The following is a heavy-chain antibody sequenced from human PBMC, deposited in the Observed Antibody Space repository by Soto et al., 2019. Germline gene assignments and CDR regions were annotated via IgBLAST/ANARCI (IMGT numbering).Heavy chain of an antibody. CDR3: ARGDYFFVMYY. Sequence: KTSETLSLTCTVSGGSISSYYWSWIRQPPGKGLEWIGYIYYSGSTNYNPSLKSRITISVDTSKNQFSLKLSSVTAADTAVYYCARGDYFFVMYYWGQGTQVTVSS. J-gene: IGHJ4*02. V-gene: IGHV4-59*08. CDR1: GGSISSYY. D-gene: IGHD5-12*01. CDR2: IYYSGST.